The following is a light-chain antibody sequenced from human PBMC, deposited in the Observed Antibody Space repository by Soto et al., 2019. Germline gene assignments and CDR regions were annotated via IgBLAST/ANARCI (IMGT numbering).Light chain of an antibody. CDR3: CSYTSTYTLV. J-gene: IGLJ3*02. CDR1: SSDIGTYNS. CDR2: EVI. Sequence: QSALTQPASVSGSPGQSITISCTGTSSDIGTYNSVSWYQHHPGKAPKLLIFEVIDRPSGVSDPFSGSKSGNTASLTISGLQPEDEADYYCCSYTSTYTLVFGGGTKLTVL. V-gene: IGLV2-14*01.